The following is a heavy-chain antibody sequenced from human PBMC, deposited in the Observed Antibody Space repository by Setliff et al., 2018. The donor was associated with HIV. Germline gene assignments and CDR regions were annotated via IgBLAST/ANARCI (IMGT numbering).Heavy chain of an antibody. D-gene: IGHD3-3*01. CDR1: GDSVSGSNW. V-gene: IGHV4-4*02. Sequence: KPSETLSLTCNVSGDSVSGSNWWTWLRQSPGKGLEWIGEVYFDGTTNYNPSLKSRVAMSVDKTDNQFSLNLNSVTAADTAVYYCARRPPPLQFLDSPTFYMDVWGKGTTVTVSS. CDR2: VYFDGTT. J-gene: IGHJ6*03. CDR3: ARRPPPLQFLDSPTFYMDV.